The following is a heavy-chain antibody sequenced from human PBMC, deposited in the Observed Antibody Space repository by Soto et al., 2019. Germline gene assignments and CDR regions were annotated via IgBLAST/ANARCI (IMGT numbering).Heavy chain of an antibody. Sequence: PSETLSLACPFCSDSICSYYSSFHRQPQGKGLEWIGYIYYSGSTNYNPSLKSRVTISVDTSKNQFSLKLSSVTAADTAVYYCARHSDRSYGTMYYFAYWGQGTLVTVSS. CDR1: SDSICSYY. J-gene: IGHJ4*02. D-gene: IGHD1-26*01. CDR2: IYYSGST. CDR3: ARHSDRSYGTMYYFAY. V-gene: IGHV4-59*08.